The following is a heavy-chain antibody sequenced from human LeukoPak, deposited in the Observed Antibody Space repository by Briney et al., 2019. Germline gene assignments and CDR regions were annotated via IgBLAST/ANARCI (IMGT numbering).Heavy chain of an antibody. Sequence: GGSLRLSCAASGFTFSNYWMSWVRQAPEKGLERVANIKEDGRVKQYMDSMKGRLTISRDNTKNSLYLQMSSLRVEDTAVYYCARDRDDGGFEYWGQGTLVTVSS. CDR2: IKEDGRVK. J-gene: IGHJ4*02. CDR1: GFTFSNYW. V-gene: IGHV3-7*01. CDR3: ARDRDDGGFEY. D-gene: IGHD4-23*01.